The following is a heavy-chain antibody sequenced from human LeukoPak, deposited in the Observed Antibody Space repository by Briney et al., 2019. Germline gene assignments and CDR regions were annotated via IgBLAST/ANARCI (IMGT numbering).Heavy chain of an antibody. CDR3: ARSIGYWGPLDAFDI. D-gene: IGHD3-22*01. V-gene: IGHV3-66*01. Sequence: HSGGSLRLSCAASGLSVSNSYINWVRQPPGKGLEWVSVIYGGGTTKFPDSVKGRFSISRDNSENTVYLQMDSLRAEDTAVYYCARSIGYWGPLDAFDIWGQGTMVTVSS. CDR1: GLSVSNSY. CDR2: IYGGGTT. J-gene: IGHJ3*02.